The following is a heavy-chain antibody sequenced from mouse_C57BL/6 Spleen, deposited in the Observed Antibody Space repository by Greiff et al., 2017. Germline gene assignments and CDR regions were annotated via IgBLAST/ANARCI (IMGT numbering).Heavy chain of an antibody. Sequence: QVQLKQPGAELVMPGASVKLSCKASGYTFTSYWMHWVKQRPGQGLEWIGEIDPSDSYTNYNQKFKGKSTLTVDKSSSTAYMQLSSLTSEDSAVYYCARYSNYVAMDYWGQGTSVTVSS. CDR1: GYTFTSYW. CDR3: ARYSNYVAMDY. D-gene: IGHD2-5*01. V-gene: IGHV1-69*01. J-gene: IGHJ4*01. CDR2: IDPSDSYT.